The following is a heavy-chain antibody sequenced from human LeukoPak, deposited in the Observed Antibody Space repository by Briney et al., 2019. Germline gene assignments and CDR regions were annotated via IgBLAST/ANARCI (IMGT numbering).Heavy chain of an antibody. Sequence: GGSLRLSCAASGFTFSSYSMNWVRQAPGKGLEWVSYISTLSTTYYADSLKGRFTISRDNAKNSLYLQMNSLRAEDTAVYYCARETASGSYFGSWGQGTPVTVSS. CDR3: ARETASGSYFGS. J-gene: IGHJ4*02. V-gene: IGHV3-48*04. D-gene: IGHD3-10*01. CDR2: ISTLSTT. CDR1: GFTFSSYS.